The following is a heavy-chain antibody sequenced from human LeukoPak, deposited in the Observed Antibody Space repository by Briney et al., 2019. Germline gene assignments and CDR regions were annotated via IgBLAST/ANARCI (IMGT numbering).Heavy chain of an antibody. Sequence: SGTLSLTCAVSGGSISSSNWWSWVRQPPGKGLEWIGEIYHSGSTNYNPSLKSRVTISVDKSKNQFSLKLSSVTAADTAVYYCAKIPRSGSYEFDYWGQGTLVTVSS. CDR1: GGSISSSNW. D-gene: IGHD1-26*01. J-gene: IGHJ4*02. CDR2: IYHSGST. V-gene: IGHV4-4*02. CDR3: AKIPRSGSYEFDY.